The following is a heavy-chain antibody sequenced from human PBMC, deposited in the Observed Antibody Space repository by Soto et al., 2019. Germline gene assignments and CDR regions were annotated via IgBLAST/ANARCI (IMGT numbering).Heavy chain of an antibody. D-gene: IGHD3-10*01. Sequence: SETLSLTCTVSGDSIISGSYLGVIRQPPGEGPEWIASIYHGGTTFYNPSLKSRISISVDTSKNQFSLRLTSVTAADTATYYCARVHVMVVAVSTFDYWGPGTLVTVSS. CDR1: GDSIISGSY. V-gene: IGHV4-38-2*02. J-gene: IGHJ4*03. CDR2: IYHGGTT. CDR3: ARVHVMVVAVSTFDY.